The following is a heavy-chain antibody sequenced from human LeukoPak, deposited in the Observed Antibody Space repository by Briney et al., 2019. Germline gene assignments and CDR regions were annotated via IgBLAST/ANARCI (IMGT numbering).Heavy chain of an antibody. J-gene: IGHJ4*02. Sequence: GGSLRLSCAASGFTFRNHGMYWVRQAPGKGLEWVAVIWYDGSNKYYGDSVKGRFTISRDNSKNSLYLQMDSLRAEDTAVYYCARDSYDFWSGHDYWGQGTLVTVSS. V-gene: IGHV3-33*01. CDR1: GFTFRNHG. CDR3: ARDSYDFWSGHDY. D-gene: IGHD3-3*01. CDR2: IWYDGSNK.